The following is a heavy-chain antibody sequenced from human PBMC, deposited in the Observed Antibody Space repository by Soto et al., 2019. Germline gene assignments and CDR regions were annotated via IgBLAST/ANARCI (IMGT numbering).Heavy chain of an antibody. CDR3: ARDPRYCSSTSCYDAFDI. J-gene: IGHJ3*02. D-gene: IGHD2-2*01. V-gene: IGHV3-53*01. Sequence: GGSLRLSCAASGFTVSSNYMSWVRQAPGKGLEWVSVIYSGGSTYYADSVKGRFTISRDNSKNTLYLQMNSLRAEDTAVYDCARDPRYCSSTSCYDAFDIWGQGTMVTVSS. CDR2: IYSGGST. CDR1: GFTVSSNY.